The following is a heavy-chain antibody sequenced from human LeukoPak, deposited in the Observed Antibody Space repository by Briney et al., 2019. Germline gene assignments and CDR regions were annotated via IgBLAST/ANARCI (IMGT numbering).Heavy chain of an antibody. D-gene: IGHD3-3*01. Sequence: ASVKVSCKASGYTFTGYYMHWVRQAPGQGLEWMGWINPNSGGTNYAQKFQGWVTMTRDTSISTAYMELSRLRSDDTAVYYCATRSSITITGPNGMDVWGQGTTVTVS. CDR2: INPNSGGT. CDR3: ATRSSITITGPNGMDV. V-gene: IGHV1-2*04. CDR1: GYTFTGYY. J-gene: IGHJ6*02.